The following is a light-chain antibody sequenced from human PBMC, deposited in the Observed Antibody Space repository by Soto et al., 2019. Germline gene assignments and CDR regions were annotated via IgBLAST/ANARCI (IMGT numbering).Light chain of an antibody. V-gene: IGKV3D-20*01. CDR1: QSVYSY. CDR3: QQYDSSPLT. Sequence: EIVMTQSPATLSVSPGERATLSCRASQSVYSYLFWYQQKPRLAPRLLIYDASKRAIGIPDRFSGSGSGADFTLTISRLEPEDFAAYYCQQYDSSPLTFGGGTKVDI. J-gene: IGKJ4*01. CDR2: DAS.